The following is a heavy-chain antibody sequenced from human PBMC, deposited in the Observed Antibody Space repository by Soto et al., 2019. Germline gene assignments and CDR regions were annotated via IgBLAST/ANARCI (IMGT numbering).Heavy chain of an antibody. CDR3: AKVVVPPSSGYYFDY. Sequence: EVQLLESGGGLVQPGGSLRLSCEASGFTFSAYAMSWVRQAPGKGLEWVSALTDNGGGTYYADSVKGRFTVARENFKNTLYLQMNSQIAEDTAIYYGAKVVVPPSSGYYFDYWGQGALVTVSS. D-gene: IGHD3-22*01. J-gene: IGHJ4*02. CDR2: LTDNGGGT. CDR1: GFTFSAYA. V-gene: IGHV3-23*01.